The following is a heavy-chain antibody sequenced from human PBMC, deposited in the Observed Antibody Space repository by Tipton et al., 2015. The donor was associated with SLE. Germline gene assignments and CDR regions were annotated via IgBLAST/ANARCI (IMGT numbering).Heavy chain of an antibody. CDR1: GVSISGSSYY. V-gene: IGHV4-61*05. CDR2: IYYRESISYRDST. Sequence: TLSLTCTVSGVSISGSSYYWGWIRQPPGKGLEWIGSIYYRESISYRDSTYYRPSLKSRVTISVDASKNQFSLTLNSVTAADTAVYYCARDSRTHAFDIWGRGTMVTVSS. J-gene: IGHJ3*02. CDR3: ARDSRTHAFDI. D-gene: IGHD6-13*01.